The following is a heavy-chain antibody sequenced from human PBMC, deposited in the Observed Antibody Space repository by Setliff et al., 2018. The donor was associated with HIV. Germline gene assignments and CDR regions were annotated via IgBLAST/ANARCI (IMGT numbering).Heavy chain of an antibody. V-gene: IGHV4-34*01. CDR2: MPHSGRT. D-gene: IGHD2-15*01. CDR3: ARVSGGSWYSIPLYYYYSMDV. J-gene: IGHJ6*03. CDR1: GGSLSGYC. Sequence: KTSETLSLTCAVYGGSLSGYCWSWIRQPPGKGLEWIGEMPHSGRTNYNPSLRSRVTTSVEPSKSQFSLKLSSVTAADTAVYYCARVSGGSWYSIPLYYYYSMDVWGKGTTVTVSS.